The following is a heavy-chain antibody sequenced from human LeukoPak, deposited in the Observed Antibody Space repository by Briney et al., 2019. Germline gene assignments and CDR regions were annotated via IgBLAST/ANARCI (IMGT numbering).Heavy chain of an antibody. V-gene: IGHV4-59*01. J-gene: IGHJ3*02. CDR2: IYYSGST. CDR1: GGSFSGYY. CDR3: ARDYRYDFWSGYGAFDI. Sequence: SETLSLTCAVYGGSFSGYYWSWIRQPPGKGLEWIGYIYYSGSTNYNPSLKSRVTISVDTSKNQFSLKLSSVTAADTAVYYCARDYRYDFWSGYGAFDIWGQGTMVTVSS. D-gene: IGHD3-3*01.